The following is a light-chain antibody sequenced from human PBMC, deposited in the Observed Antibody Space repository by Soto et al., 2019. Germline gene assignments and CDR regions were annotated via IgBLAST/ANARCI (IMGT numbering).Light chain of an antibody. V-gene: IGKV4-1*01. J-gene: IGKJ1*01. CDR1: QSVFFSSNNKNY. Sequence: DIVMTQSPDSLAVSLGERATINCKSSQSVFFSSNNKNYLAWYQQKPGQPPKLLIYWASTRESGVPDRFTGSGSGTDFTLTISSLQAEDVAAYYCQQYYSPPLAFGQGTKVEIK. CDR3: QQYYSPPLA. CDR2: WAS.